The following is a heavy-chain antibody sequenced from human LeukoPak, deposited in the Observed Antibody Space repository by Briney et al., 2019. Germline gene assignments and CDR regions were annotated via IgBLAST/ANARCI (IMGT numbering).Heavy chain of an antibody. Sequence: SQTLSLTCAISGDSVSSNSAAWNWIRQSPSRGLEWLGRTYYRSKWYNDYAVSVKSRITINPDTSKNQFSLQLNSVTPDDTAVYYCARATFPGVIPYSRDPTPLAYWGQGPLATVPS. CDR1: GDSVSSNSAA. CDR3: ARATFPGVIPYSRDPTPLAY. V-gene: IGHV6-1*01. J-gene: IGHJ4*02. D-gene: IGHD6-13*01. CDR2: TYYRSKWYN.